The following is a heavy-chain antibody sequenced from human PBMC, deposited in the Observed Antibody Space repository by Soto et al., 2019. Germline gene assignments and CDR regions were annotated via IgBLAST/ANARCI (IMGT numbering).Heavy chain of an antibody. CDR3: ARGYVRSYWMTPPLSGPLNPQDRFDY. CDR2: INHSGST. D-gene: IGHD3-10*01. CDR1: GGSFSGYY. J-gene: IGHJ4*02. Sequence: QVQLQQWGAGLLKPSETLSLTCAVYGGSFSGYYWSWIRQPPGKGLEWIGEINHSGSTNYNPSLKSRVTISVNTSKRHFSLKLSSVPAAATTVYYSARGYVRSYWMTPPLSGPLNPQDRFDYWGKGTLVTVSS. V-gene: IGHV4-34*01.